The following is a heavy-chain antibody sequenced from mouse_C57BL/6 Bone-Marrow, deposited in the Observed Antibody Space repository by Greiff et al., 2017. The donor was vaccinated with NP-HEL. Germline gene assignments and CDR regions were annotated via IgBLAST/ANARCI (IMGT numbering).Heavy chain of an antibody. CDR1: GFSLTSYG. J-gene: IGHJ3*01. CDR2: IWSDGST. Sequence: VKLVESGPGLVAPSQSLSITCTVSGFSLTSYGVHWVRQPPGKGLEWLVVIWSDGSTTYNSALKSRLSISKDNSKSQVFLKMNSLQTDDTAMYYCARHGDDGYYWFAYWGQGTLVTVSA. V-gene: IGHV2-6-1*01. D-gene: IGHD2-3*01. CDR3: ARHGDDGYYWFAY.